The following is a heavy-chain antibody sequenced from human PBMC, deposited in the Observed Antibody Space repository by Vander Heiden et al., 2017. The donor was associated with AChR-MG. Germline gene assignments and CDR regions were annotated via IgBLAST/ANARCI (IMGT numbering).Heavy chain of an antibody. J-gene: IGHJ6*02. D-gene: IGHD3-3*01. Sequence: QVQLVQSGAEVKKPGASVKVSCKASGYTFTSYGISWVRQDPGQGLERMGWISAYNGNTNDAQKLQGRVTMTTDTSTSTAYMELRSLRSDDTAVYYCAIYGGGIGVVIGGYYYYGMDVWGQGTTVTVSS. CDR3: AIYGGGIGVVIGGYYYYGMDV. CDR1: GYTFTSYG. V-gene: IGHV1-18*01. CDR2: ISAYNGNT.